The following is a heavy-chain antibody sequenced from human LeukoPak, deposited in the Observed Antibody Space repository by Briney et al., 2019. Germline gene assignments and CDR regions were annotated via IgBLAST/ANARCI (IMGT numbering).Heavy chain of an antibody. D-gene: IGHD4-17*01. CDR2: ISSSSSYI. CDR1: GLTFSSYS. CDR3: ARGTDGDYVPY. Sequence: GGSLRLSCAASGLTFSSYSMNWVRQAPGKGLEWVSSISSSSSYINYADSVKGRFTISRGNAKNPLYLQMNSLRAEDTAVYYCARGTDGDYVPYWGQGTLVTVSS. V-gene: IGHV3-21*01. J-gene: IGHJ4*02.